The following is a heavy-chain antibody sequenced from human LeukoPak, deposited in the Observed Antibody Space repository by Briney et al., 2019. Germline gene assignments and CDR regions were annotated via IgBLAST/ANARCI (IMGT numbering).Heavy chain of an antibody. CDR2: ISSSSSYI. CDR1: GFTFSSYS. Sequence: GGSLRLSCAASGFTFSSYSMNWVRQAPGKGLEWVSSISSSSSYIYYADSVKGRFTISRDNAKNSLYLQMNSLTAEDTAVYYCAKMRGQYYHSYYMDAWGKGTTVTVSS. CDR3: AKMRGQYYHSYYMDA. V-gene: IGHV3-21*04. J-gene: IGHJ6*03.